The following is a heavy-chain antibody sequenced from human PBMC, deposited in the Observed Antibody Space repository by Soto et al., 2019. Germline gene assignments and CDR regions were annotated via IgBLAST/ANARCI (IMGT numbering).Heavy chain of an antibody. CDR3: ARAYYYDSSGYYAPFDY. CDR1: GYTFTSYY. J-gene: IGHJ4*02. V-gene: IGHV1-46*01. D-gene: IGHD3-22*01. CDR2: INPSGGST. Sequence: ASVKVSCKASGYTFTSYYMHWVRQAPGQGLEWMGIINPSGGSTSYAQKFQGRVTMTRDTSTSTAYMELSSLRSEDTAVYYCARAYYYDSSGYYAPFDYWGQGTLVTVSS.